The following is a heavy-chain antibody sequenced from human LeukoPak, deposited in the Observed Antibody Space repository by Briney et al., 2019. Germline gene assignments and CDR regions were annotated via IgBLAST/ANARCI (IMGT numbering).Heavy chain of an antibody. Sequence: PGGSLRLSCAASGFTFSSYAMHWVRQAPGKGLEWVAVISYDGSNKYYADSVKGRFTISRDNSKNTLYLQMNSLRAEDTAVYYCARVENSWYSGYPFDYWGQGTLVTVSS. CDR3: ARVENSWYSGYPFDY. V-gene: IGHV3-30-3*01. CDR1: GFTFSSYA. J-gene: IGHJ4*02. CDR2: ISYDGSNK. D-gene: IGHD6-13*01.